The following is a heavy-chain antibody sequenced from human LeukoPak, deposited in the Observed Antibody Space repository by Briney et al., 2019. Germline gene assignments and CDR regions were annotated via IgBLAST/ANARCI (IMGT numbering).Heavy chain of an antibody. D-gene: IGHD6-19*01. CDR3: AKAGIAVPATPEY. J-gene: IGHJ4*02. Sequence: GGFMRLSCAASGFTFSSYAMNWVRQAPGKGLEWVSVISSSGGTTYYSDSMKGRFIISRDNSKNTLYLQMNSLRAEDTAVYYCAKAGIAVPATPEYCGQGTQVTVSS. V-gene: IGHV3-23*01. CDR2: ISSSGGTT. CDR1: GFTFSSYA.